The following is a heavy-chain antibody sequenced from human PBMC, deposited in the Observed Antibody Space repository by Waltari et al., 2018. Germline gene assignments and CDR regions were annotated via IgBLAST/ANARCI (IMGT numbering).Heavy chain of an antibody. CDR2: SRSRSRNYVT. D-gene: IGHD2-21*02. V-gene: IGHV3-72*01. J-gene: IGHJ4*02. Sequence: EVQLVESGGGLVQPGGSLRLSCAACGFPCNDYAKDWVRQGPDKRLEWVGRSRSRSRNYVTEYAASVKGRFSLFRDDSENSVHLQMTSLNIEDTAVYYCARDLDGDSNLDFWGQGTRVAVSS. CDR3: ARDLDGDSNLDF. CDR1: GFPCNDYA.